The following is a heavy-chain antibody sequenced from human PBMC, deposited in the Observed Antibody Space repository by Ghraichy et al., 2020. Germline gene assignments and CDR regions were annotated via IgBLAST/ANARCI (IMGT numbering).Heavy chain of an antibody. CDR3: ARDTAGYSGYGHWYFDL. CDR2: IYYSGST. CDR1: GGSISSYY. V-gene: IGHV4-59*01. J-gene: IGHJ2*01. Sequence: SETLSLTCTVSGGSISSYYWSWIRQPPGKGLEWIGYIYYSGSTNYNPSLKSRVTISVDTSKNQFSLKLSSVTAADTAVYYCARDTAGYSGYGHWYFDLWGRGTLVTVSS. D-gene: IGHD5-12*01.